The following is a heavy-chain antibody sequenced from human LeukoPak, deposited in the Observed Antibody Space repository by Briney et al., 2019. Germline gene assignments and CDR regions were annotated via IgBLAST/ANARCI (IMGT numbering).Heavy chain of an antibody. CDR3: ARGKQLWRGLFDY. J-gene: IGHJ4*02. CDR2: INHSGST. CDR1: GGSFSGYY. V-gene: IGHV4-34*01. Sequence: SETLSLTCAVYGGSFSGYYWSWIRQPPGKGLEWIGGINHSGSTNYNPSLKSRVTISVDTSKNQFSLKLSSVTAADTAVYYCARGKQLWRGLFDYWGQGTLVTVSS. D-gene: IGHD5-18*01.